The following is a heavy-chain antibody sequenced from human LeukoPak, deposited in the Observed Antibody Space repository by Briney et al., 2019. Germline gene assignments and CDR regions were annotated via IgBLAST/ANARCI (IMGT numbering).Heavy chain of an antibody. CDR1: GGSISSYY. Sequence: SETLSLTCTVSGGSISSYYWSWIRQPPGKGLEWIGYIYYSGSTNYNPSLKSRVTISVDTSKNQFSLKLSSVTAADTAVYYCARRVDYYGSGSYYMDYWGQGTLVTVSS. D-gene: IGHD3-10*01. J-gene: IGHJ4*02. V-gene: IGHV4-59*12. CDR3: ARRVDYYGSGSYYMDY. CDR2: IYYSGST.